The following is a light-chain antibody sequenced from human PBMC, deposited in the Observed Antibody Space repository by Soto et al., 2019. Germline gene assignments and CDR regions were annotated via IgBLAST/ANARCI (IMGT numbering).Light chain of an antibody. CDR1: RSVSNTY. J-gene: IGKJ1*01. V-gene: IGKV3-20*01. CDR2: GAS. Sequence: EIVLTQSPGTLSLSPGERATLSCRASRSVSNTYLAWYQQKPGQAPRLLMYGASNRATGIPDRFSGSGSGTDFTLTISRLEPEDVAVYYCQQYDSSPWTFGQGTKVEIK. CDR3: QQYDSSPWT.